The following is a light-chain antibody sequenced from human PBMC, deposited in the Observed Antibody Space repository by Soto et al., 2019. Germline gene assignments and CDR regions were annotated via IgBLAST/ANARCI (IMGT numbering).Light chain of an antibody. V-gene: IGKV3-20*01. Sequence: EIVLTQSPGTLSLSPGERATLSCRASQSVSSNYLAWYQQKPGQAPRLLIYGASTRATGIPERFSGSASGTDFSLTISRLEPEDFAVYYCHQFSTSPTMYTFGQGTKLEIK. CDR2: GAS. CDR1: QSVSSNY. J-gene: IGKJ2*01. CDR3: HQFSTSPTMYT.